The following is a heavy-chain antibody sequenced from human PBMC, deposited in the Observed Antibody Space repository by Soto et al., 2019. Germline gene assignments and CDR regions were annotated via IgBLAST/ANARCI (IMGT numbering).Heavy chain of an antibody. CDR1: GGTFSSYA. Sequence: SVKVSCKASGGTFSSYAISWVRQAPGQGLEWMGGIIPIFGTANYAQKFQGRVTITADESTSTAYMELSSLRSEDTAVYYCARDGVDTAMVSHWFDPWGQGTLVTVPQ. CDR3: ARDGVDTAMVSHWFDP. CDR2: IIPIFGTA. J-gene: IGHJ5*02. D-gene: IGHD5-18*01. V-gene: IGHV1-69*13.